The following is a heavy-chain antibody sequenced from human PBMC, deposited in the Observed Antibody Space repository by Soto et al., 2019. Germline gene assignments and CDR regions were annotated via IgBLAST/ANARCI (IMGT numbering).Heavy chain of an antibody. D-gene: IGHD4-17*01. V-gene: IGHV3-43*01. CDR2: ISWDGGST. CDR1: GFTFDYYT. J-gene: IGHJ4*02. CDR3: AKGPYGGPDY. Sequence: GGSLRLSCAASGFTFDYYTMHWVRQAPGKGLEWVSLISWDGGSTYYADSVKGRFTISRDNSKNSLYLQMNSLRTEDTALYYCAKGPYGGPDYWGQGTLVTVSS.